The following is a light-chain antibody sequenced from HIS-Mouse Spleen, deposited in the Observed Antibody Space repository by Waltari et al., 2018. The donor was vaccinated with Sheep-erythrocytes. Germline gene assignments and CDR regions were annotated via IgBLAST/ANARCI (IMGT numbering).Light chain of an antibody. Sequence: DIVMTQSPDSLAVSLGERATINCKSSQSVLYSSNNKNYLAWYQQKHGKPPKLLIYWAPTRESGVPARFSGSGSGTDFTLTISSLQAEDVAVYYCQQYYSTLTFGGGTKVEIK. CDR1: QSVLYSSNNKNY. CDR2: WAP. V-gene: IGKV4-1*01. CDR3: QQYYSTLT. J-gene: IGKJ4*01.